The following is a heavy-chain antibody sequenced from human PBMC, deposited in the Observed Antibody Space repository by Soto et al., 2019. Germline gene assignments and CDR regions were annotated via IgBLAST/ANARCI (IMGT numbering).Heavy chain of an antibody. J-gene: IGHJ4*02. CDR3: ADYPCHDSDPLSPH. CDR1: GFAFSNYW. V-gene: IGHV5-51*01. CDR2: TYPGDAAT. Sequence: PGEALKISYKTSGFAFSNYWVGWVRQMPRKGLEWMGITYPGDAATKYSPAFQGHVTISSDKSTNTAYLQCTSLTASDTDIYFCADYPCHDSDPLSPHWGQGTGVTVPA. D-gene: IGHD3-16*01.